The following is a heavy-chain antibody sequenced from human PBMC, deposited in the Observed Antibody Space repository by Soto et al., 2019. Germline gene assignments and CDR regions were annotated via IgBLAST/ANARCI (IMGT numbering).Heavy chain of an antibody. D-gene: IGHD3-10*01. CDR3: ARELLMLRGAGGMDV. J-gene: IGHJ6*02. CDR1: GGSISSYY. V-gene: IGHV4-59*01. CDR2: IYYSGST. Sequence: SETLPLTCTVSGGSISSYYWSWIRQPPGKGLEWIGYIYYSGSTNYNPSLKSRVTISVDTSKNQFSLKLSSVTAADTAVYYCARELLMLRGAGGMDVWGQGTTVTVSS.